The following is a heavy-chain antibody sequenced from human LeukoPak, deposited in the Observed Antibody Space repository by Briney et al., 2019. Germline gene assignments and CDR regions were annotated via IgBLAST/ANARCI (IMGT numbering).Heavy chain of an antibody. V-gene: IGHV3-21*01. CDR2: ISSSSSYI. Sequence: PGGSLRLSCAASGFTFSSYSMDWVRQAPGKGLEWVSSISSSSSYIYYADSVKGRFTISRDNAKNSLYLQMNSLRAEDTAVYYCARDYYDSSGYVDYWGQGTLVTVSS. D-gene: IGHD3-22*01. CDR3: ARDYYDSSGYVDY. J-gene: IGHJ4*02. CDR1: GFTFSSYS.